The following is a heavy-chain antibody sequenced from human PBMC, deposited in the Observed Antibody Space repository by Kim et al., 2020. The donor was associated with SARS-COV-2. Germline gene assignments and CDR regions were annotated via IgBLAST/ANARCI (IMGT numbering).Heavy chain of an antibody. Sequence: GGSLRLSCAASGFTFSSYAMHWVRQAPGKGLEWVAVISYDGSNKYYADSVKGRFTISRDNSKNTLYLQMNSLRAEDTAVYYCARDGLGYYGSGSQDYYYYGMDVWGQGTTVTVSS. J-gene: IGHJ6*02. CDR2: ISYDGSNK. CDR3: ARDGLGYYGSGSQDYYYYGMDV. V-gene: IGHV3-30*04. D-gene: IGHD3-10*01. CDR1: GFTFSSYA.